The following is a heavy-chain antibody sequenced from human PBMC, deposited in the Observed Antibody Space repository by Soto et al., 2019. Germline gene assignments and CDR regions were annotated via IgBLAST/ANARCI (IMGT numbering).Heavy chain of an antibody. V-gene: IGHV3-48*03. CDR2: ISSSGSTI. Sequence: GGSLRLSCAASGFTFSSYEMNWVRQAPGKGLEWVSYISSSGSTIYYADSVKGRFTISRDNSKNSLYLQMNSLRTEDTALYYCAKAYDFPSGPYGMDVWGQGTTVTVSS. J-gene: IGHJ6*02. CDR1: GFTFSSYE. D-gene: IGHD3-16*01. CDR3: AKAYDFPSGPYGMDV.